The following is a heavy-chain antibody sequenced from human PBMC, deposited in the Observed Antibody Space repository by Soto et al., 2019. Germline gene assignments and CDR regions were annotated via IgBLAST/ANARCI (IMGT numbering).Heavy chain of an antibody. CDR2: ISYDGSNK. CDR1: GFTFSSYG. J-gene: IGHJ6*02. CDR3: AKDGGQYSSGWYYYYYGMDV. V-gene: IGHV3-30*18. D-gene: IGHD6-19*01. Sequence: GGSLRLSCAASGFTFSSYGMHWVRQAPGKGLEWVAVISYDGSNKYYADSVKGRFTISRDNSKNTLYLQMNSLRAEDTAVYYCAKDGGQYSSGWYYYYYGMDVWGQGTTVTVSS.